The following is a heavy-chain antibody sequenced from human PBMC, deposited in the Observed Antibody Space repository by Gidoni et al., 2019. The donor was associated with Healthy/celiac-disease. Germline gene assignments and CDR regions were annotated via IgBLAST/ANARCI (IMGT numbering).Heavy chain of an antibody. D-gene: IGHD3-10*01. CDR3: AREIESSGAFDI. Sequence: QVQLVQSGAEVKKPGASVKVSCKASGYTFTSYYMHWVRQAPGQGLEWMGIIKPSGGSTSYAQKFQGRVTMTGDTSTSTVYMELSSLRSEDTAVYYCAREIESSGAFDIWGQGTMVTVSS. V-gene: IGHV1-46*01. J-gene: IGHJ3*02. CDR2: IKPSGGST. CDR1: GYTFTSYY.